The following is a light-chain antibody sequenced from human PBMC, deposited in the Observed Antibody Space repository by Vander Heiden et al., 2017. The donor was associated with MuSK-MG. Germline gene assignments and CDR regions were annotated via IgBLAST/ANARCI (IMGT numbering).Light chain of an antibody. J-gene: IGLJ2*01. CDR2: EDS. Sequence: SYVLTQPPSVSVAPGQTARITCGGNNIGSKSVHWYQQKPGQAPVRVGYEDSDRPSGIPERFSGSNSGNTATLTISRVEAGDEADDDCQVWDSSSDHGVFGGGTKLTVL. CDR1: NIGSKS. CDR3: QVWDSSSDHGV. V-gene: IGLV3-21*02.